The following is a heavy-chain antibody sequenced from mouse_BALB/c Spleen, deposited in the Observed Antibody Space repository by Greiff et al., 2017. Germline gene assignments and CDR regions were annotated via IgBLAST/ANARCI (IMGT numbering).Heavy chain of an antibody. V-gene: IGHV1-82*01. CDR2: IYPGDGDT. Sequence: VQLQESGPELVKPGASVKISCKASGYAFSSSWMNWVKQRPGQGLEWIGRIYPGDGDTNYNGNFKGKATLTADKSSSTAYMQLSSLTSVDSAVYFCAKNWEGAMDYWGQGTSVTVSS. CDR1: GYAFSSSW. D-gene: IGHD4-1*01. CDR3: AKNWEGAMDY. J-gene: IGHJ4*01.